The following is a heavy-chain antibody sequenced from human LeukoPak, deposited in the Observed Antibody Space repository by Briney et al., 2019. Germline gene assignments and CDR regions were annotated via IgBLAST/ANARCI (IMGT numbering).Heavy chain of an antibody. V-gene: IGHV3-74*01. CDR3: ARDSYSSNWFDP. D-gene: IGHD6-13*01. Sequence: PGGSLRLSCAASGFTFSSYWMHWVRQAPGKGLVWVSRINSDGSSTSYADPVKGRFTISRDNAKNTLYLQMNSLRAEDTAVYYCARDSYSSNWFDPWGQGTLVTVSS. CDR1: GFTFSSYW. J-gene: IGHJ5*02. CDR2: INSDGSST.